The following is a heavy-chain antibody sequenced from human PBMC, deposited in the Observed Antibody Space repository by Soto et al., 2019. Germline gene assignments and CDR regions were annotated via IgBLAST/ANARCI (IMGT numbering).Heavy chain of an antibody. J-gene: IGHJ3*02. Sequence: GGSLRLSCAASGFTFSSYWMSWVRQAPGKGLEWVANIKQDGSEKYYVDSVKGRFTISRDNAKNSLYLQMNSLRVEDTAVYYCARHDSSDAFDIWGQGTMVTVSS. CDR3: ARHDSSDAFDI. CDR2: IKQDGSEK. CDR1: GFTFSSYW. D-gene: IGHD3-22*01. V-gene: IGHV3-7*01.